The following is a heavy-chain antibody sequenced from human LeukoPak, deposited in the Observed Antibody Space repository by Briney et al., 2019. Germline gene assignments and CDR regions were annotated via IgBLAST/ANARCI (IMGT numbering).Heavy chain of an antibody. J-gene: IGHJ3*02. CDR2: IYHSGST. Sequence: KASETLSLTCAVSGYSISSGYYWGWIRQPPGKGPEWIGSIYHSGSTHYNPSLKSRVTMSVDTSKNQFSLKLSSVTAADTAIYYCARHDSSGVDAFDIWGLGTMVTVSS. CDR1: GYSISSGYY. D-gene: IGHD3-22*01. CDR3: ARHDSSGVDAFDI. V-gene: IGHV4-38-2*01.